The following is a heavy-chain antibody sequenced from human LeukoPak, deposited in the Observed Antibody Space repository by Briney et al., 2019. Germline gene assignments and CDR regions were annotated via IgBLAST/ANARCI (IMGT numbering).Heavy chain of an antibody. CDR1: GFTFSSYG. V-gene: IGHV3-30*18. CDR2: ISYDGSNK. J-gene: IGHJ4*02. CDR3: AKILPDTVTADY. Sequence: PGGSLRPSCAASGFTFSSYGMYWVRQAPGKGLEGVAVISYDGSNKYYADSVKGRFTISRDNSKNTLYLQMNSLRAEDTAVYYCAKILPDTVTADYWGQGTLVTVSS. D-gene: IGHD4-11*01.